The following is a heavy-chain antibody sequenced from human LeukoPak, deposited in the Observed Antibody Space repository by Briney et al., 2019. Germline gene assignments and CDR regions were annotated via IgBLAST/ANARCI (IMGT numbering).Heavy chain of an antibody. CDR2: INAGNGNT. J-gene: IGHJ4*02. V-gene: IGHV1-3*01. CDR3: AREGYGDYHFDY. CDR1: GYTFTSYA. D-gene: IGHD4-17*01. Sequence: ASVKVSCKASGYTFTSYAMHWVRQAPGQRLEWMGWINAGNGNTKYSQKFQGRVTITRDTSASTAYMELSSLRSEDTAVYYCAREGYGDYHFDYWGQGTLVTVSS.